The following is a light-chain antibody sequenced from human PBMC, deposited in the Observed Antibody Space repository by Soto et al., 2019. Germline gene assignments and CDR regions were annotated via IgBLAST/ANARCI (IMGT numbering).Light chain of an antibody. J-gene: IGKJ1*01. CDR1: QSVDNN. CDR3: QQYKKWPRT. V-gene: IGKV3D-15*01. Sequence: EIVMTQSPVTLSASPGGSATLSCRASQSVDNNVAWYQQKPGQAPRLLIYADSNRATGIPARFSGSGSGTEFTLTISSLQSEDFAVYYCQQYKKWPRTFGHGTKVDIK. CDR2: ADS.